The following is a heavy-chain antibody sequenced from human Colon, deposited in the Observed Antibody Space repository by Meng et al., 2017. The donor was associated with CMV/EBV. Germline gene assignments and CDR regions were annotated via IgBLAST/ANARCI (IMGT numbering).Heavy chain of an antibody. D-gene: IGHD5/OR15-5a*01. CDR3: AHRRVGVDAFDV. J-gene: IGHJ3*01. CDR2: IYWDDDN. CDR1: GFSLTTGGEG. V-gene: IGHV2-5*02. Sequence: QTILNESGPTLVKPTQSLTLTCSFSGFSLTTGGEGVGWIRQPPGKALEWLGIIYWDDDNRYSPSLKGRITLSKDTSNNHVVFIMTNMDPVDTATYYCAHRRVGVDAFDVWGQGTMVTVSS.